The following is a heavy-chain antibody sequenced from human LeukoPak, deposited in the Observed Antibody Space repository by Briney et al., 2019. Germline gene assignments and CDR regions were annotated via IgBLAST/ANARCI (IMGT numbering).Heavy chain of an antibody. CDR3: ARHREDIVVVFLDY. CDR1: GGSISSSSYY. J-gene: IGHJ4*02. CDR2: IYYSGST. D-gene: IGHD2-2*01. Sequence: SETLSLTCTVSGGSISSSSYYWGWIRQPPGKGLEWIGSIYYSGSTYYNPSLKSRVTISVDTSKNQFSLKLSSVTAADTAVYYCARHREDIVVVFLDYWDQGTLVTVSS. V-gene: IGHV4-39*01.